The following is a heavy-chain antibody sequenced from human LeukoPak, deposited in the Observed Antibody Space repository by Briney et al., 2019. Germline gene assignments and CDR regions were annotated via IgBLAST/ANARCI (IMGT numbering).Heavy chain of an antibody. CDR3: ARGFRRVVVPAAIQHYYYYMDV. Sequence: ASVKVSCKASGGTFSSYAISWVRQAPGQGLEWMGGIIPIFGTANYAQKFQGRVTITADESTSTAYMELSSLRSEDTAVYCCARGFRRVVVPAAIQHYYYYMDVWGKGTTVTVSS. V-gene: IGHV1-69*13. J-gene: IGHJ6*03. D-gene: IGHD2-2*02. CDR2: IIPIFGTA. CDR1: GGTFSSYA.